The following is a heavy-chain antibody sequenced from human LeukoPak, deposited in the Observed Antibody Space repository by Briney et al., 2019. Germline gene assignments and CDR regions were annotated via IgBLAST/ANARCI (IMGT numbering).Heavy chain of an antibody. CDR2: IKQDGSEK. J-gene: IGHJ3*02. CDR1: GFTFSNYW. CDR3: SRWGTYSSSWLGAFDI. Sequence: GGSLRLSCAASGFTFSNYWMSWVCQAPGKGLEWVANIKQDGSEKYYVDSVKGRFTTSRDNARNSLHLQMNSLRAEDTAVYYCSRWGTYSSSWLGAFDIWGQGTMVTVSS. V-gene: IGHV3-7*05. D-gene: IGHD6-13*01.